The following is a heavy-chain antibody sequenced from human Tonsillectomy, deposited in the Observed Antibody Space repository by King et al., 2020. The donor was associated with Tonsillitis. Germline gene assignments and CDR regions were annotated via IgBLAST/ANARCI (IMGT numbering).Heavy chain of an antibody. CDR2: IYYGGST. Sequence: QLQESGPGLVKPSETLSLTCTVSGGSISSYYWSWIRQPPGKGLEWIGHIYYGGSTNYKPSLKSRFTISLDTSKNQFSLKLRSVTAAATAVYYWDRGSGWLPDSWGQGTLVTVSS. D-gene: IGHD5-24*01. CDR1: GGSISSYY. V-gene: IGHV4-59*01. J-gene: IGHJ4*02. CDR3: DRGSGWLPDS.